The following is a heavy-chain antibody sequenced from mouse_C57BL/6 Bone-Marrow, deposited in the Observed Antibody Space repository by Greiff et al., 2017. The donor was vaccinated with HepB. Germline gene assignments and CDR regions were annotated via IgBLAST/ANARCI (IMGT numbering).Heavy chain of an antibody. CDR2: IDPSASYT. CDR1: GYTFTSYW. V-gene: IGHV1-69*01. CDR3: ARSLVIFAY. Sequence: QVQLQQPGAELVMPGASVKLSCKASGYTFTSYWMHWVRQRPGQGLEWIGEIDPSASYTNYNHQFKGKSTLTVDKSSSTAYMQLSSLTSEDSAVSYCARSLVIFAYWGQGTLVTVSA. J-gene: IGHJ3*01.